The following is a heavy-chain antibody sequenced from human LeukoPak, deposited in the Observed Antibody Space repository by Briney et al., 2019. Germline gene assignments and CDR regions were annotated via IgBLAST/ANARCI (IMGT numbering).Heavy chain of an antibody. J-gene: IGHJ4*02. CDR3: AGGSGGSFVF. V-gene: IGHV4-59*08. D-gene: IGHD3-10*01. CDR1: GRPLSSHH. CDR2: VYYSGGT. Sequence: SEPLSLTCAVSGRPLSSHHESWIRHPPGKGLEWFGYVYYSGGTSFHPSLKSRVTISVDTPKNQFSLRLTSATAADTAVYYCAGGSGGSFVFWGQGTLVTVSS.